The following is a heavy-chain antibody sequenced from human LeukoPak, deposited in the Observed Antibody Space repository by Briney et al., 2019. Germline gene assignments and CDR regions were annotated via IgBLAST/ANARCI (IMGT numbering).Heavy chain of an antibody. CDR1: GGSISSGGYY. Sequence: PSQTLSLTCTVSGGSISSGGYYWSWIRQHPGKGLEWIGYIYYSGSTYYNPSLKSRVTISVDTSKNQFSLKLSSVTAADTAVYYCARGKQQLVRKRNNWFDPWGQGTLVTVSS. D-gene: IGHD6-13*01. CDR2: IYYSGST. J-gene: IGHJ5*02. V-gene: IGHV4-31*03. CDR3: ARGKQQLVRKRNNWFDP.